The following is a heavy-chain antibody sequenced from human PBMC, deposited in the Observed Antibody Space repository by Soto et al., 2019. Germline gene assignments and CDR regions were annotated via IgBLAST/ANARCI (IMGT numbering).Heavy chain of an antibody. D-gene: IGHD6-13*01. CDR1: GGSFSGYY. J-gene: IGHJ5*02. CDR3: ASRAGSWYYNWFDP. CDR2: INHSGST. Sequence: PSETLSLTCAVYGGSFSGYYWSWIRQPPGKGLEWIGEINHSGSTNYNPSLKSRVTISVDTSKNQFSLKLSSVTAADTAVYYCASRAGSWYYNWFDPWGQGTLVTVSS. V-gene: IGHV4-34*01.